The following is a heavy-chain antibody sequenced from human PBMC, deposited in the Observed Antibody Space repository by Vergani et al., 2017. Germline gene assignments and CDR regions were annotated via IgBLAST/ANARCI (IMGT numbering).Heavy chain of an antibody. D-gene: IGHD4-23*01. V-gene: IGHV3-9*01. CDR1: GFTFDDYA. J-gene: IGHJ4*02. CDR2: ISWNSGST. CDR3: AKDISPYGGNSAPFDY. Sequence: EVQLVESGGGLVQPGRSLRLSCAASGFTFDDYAMHWVRQAPGKGLEWVSGISWNSGSTGYADSVKGRFTISRDNAKNSLYLQMNSLRAEDTALYYCAKDISPYGGNSAPFDYWGQGTLVTVSS.